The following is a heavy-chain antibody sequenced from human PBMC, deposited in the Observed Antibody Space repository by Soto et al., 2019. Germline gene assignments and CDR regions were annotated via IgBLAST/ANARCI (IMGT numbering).Heavy chain of an antibody. Sequence: PGESLKISCKGSGYSFTSYWIGWVRQMPGKGLEWMGIMPIFRTPDYAQKFQGRVTITADESTTTAYMELSGLRSEDTAVYYCARDKDRLQLGGNYHYIMDVWGQGTTVTVSS. CDR3: ARDKDRLQLGGNYHYIMDV. J-gene: IGHJ6*02. CDR1: GYSFTSYW. CDR2: IMPIFRTP. V-gene: IGHV1-69*01. D-gene: IGHD4-4*01.